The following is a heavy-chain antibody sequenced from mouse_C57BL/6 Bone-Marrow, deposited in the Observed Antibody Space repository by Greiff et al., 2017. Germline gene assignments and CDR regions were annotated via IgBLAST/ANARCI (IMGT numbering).Heavy chain of an antibody. CDR1: GYTFTEYT. V-gene: IGHV1-62-2*01. Sequence: VQLQQSGAELVQPGASVKLSCKASGYTFTEYTIHWVKQRSGQGLEWIGWFYPGSGSIKYNEKFKDKATLTADKYSSTVYMELSSLTSEDSAVYFCARHEDRYYYGSSGFAYWGQGTLVTVSA. J-gene: IGHJ3*01. D-gene: IGHD1-1*01. CDR3: ARHEDRYYYGSSGFAY. CDR2: FYPGSGSI.